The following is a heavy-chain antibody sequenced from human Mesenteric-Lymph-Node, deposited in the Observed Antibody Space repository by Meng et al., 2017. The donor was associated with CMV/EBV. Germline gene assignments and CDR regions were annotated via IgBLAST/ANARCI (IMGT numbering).Heavy chain of an antibody. V-gene: IGHV3-21*01. Sequence: GGSLRLSCAASAFTFSSYTMNWVRQAPGKGLEWVSSISSRSTYIYYADSLKGRFTISRDNAKNSLYLQMNSLRAEDTAVYYCARVPPSIQLLSYYYYYGMDVWGQGTTVTVSS. CDR3: ARVPPSIQLLSYYYYYGMDV. J-gene: IGHJ6*02. CDR2: ISSRSTYI. CDR1: AFTFSSYT. D-gene: IGHD2-2*01.